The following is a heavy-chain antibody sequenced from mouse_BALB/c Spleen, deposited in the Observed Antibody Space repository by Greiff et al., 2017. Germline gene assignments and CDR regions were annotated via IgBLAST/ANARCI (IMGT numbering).Heavy chain of an antibody. J-gene: IGHJ1*01. CDR3: AGDNYYGSSYVYWYFDV. CDR2: INSNGGST. CDR1: GFTFSSYG. D-gene: IGHD1-1*01. V-gene: IGHV5-6-3*01. Sequence: EVQRVESGGGLVQPGGSLKLSCAASGFTFSSYGMSWVRQTPDKRLELVATINSNGGSTYYPDSVKGQFTLSRDNAKNTLYLQMSSLKSEDTAMYYCAGDNYYGSSYVYWYFDVWGAGTTVTVSS.